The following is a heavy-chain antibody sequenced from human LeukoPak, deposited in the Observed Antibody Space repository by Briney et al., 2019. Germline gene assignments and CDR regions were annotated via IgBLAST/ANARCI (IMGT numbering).Heavy chain of an antibody. V-gene: IGHV3-33*08. J-gene: IGHJ4*02. CDR2: IAYDGSRA. D-gene: IGHD1-14*01. Sequence: GGSLRLSCAASGFTFSDYYMSWIRQAPGKGLEWVAVIAYDGSRAFYADSVKCRFTSSGDNSKNTMSVQMDDLRAEDTAVYYCTRYNNDHFDYWGQGTLVTVSS. CDR3: TRYNNDHFDY. CDR1: GFTFSDYY.